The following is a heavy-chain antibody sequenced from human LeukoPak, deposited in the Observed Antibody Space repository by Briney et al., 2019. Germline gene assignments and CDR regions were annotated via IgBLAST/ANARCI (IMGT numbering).Heavy chain of an antibody. Sequence: PGGSLRLSCAASGFTFSSYGMHWVSQAPGKRREWGAFIRYDRSNKYYADSVKDRFTIPRDNSKNTLYLQMNSLRAEDTAVYYCAKDAASIVGAKGLDYWGQGTLVTASS. CDR2: IRYDRSNK. CDR3: AKDAASIVGAKGLDY. V-gene: IGHV3-30*02. CDR1: GFTFSSYG. J-gene: IGHJ4*02. D-gene: IGHD1-26*01.